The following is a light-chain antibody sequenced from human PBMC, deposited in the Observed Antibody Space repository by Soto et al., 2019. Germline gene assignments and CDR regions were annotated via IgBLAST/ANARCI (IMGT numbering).Light chain of an antibody. V-gene: IGKV1-6*02. CDR2: AAS. CDR1: QGIRDD. Sequence: ALQMTQSPSSLSASVGDRVTITCRASQGIRDDLGWYQQKPGKAPKLLIYAASILQSGVPSRFSGSGSGTDFTLTISGLQPEDFATYYCLQDYNYLTFGGGTKVEIK. J-gene: IGKJ4*01. CDR3: LQDYNYLT.